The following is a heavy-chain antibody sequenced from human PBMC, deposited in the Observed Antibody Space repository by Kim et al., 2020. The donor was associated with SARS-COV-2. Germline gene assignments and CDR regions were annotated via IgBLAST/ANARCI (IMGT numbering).Heavy chain of an antibody. V-gene: IGHV3-48*03. Sequence: YADSVKVRCSISRDNTKHSLYREMNGLRAEDTAVYYCARGGGYSRYWGQGTLVTVSS. CDR3: ARGGGYSRY. J-gene: IGHJ4*02. D-gene: IGHD2-21*01.